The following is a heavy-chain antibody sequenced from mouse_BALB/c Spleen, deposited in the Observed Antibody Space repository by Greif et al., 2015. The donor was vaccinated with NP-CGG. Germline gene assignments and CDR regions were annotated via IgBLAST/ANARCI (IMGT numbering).Heavy chain of an antibody. J-gene: IGHJ4*01. D-gene: IGHD2-3*01. CDR1: GYTFTSYW. V-gene: IGHV1S81*02. CDR2: INPSNGRT. Sequence: VQLQQPGAELVKPGASVKLSCKASGYTFTSYWMHWVKQRPGQGLEWIGEINPSNGRTNYNEKFKSKATLTVDKSSSTAYMQLSSLTSEDSAVYYCAIYDGYYYYAMDYWGQGTSVTVSS. CDR3: AIYDGYYYYAMDY.